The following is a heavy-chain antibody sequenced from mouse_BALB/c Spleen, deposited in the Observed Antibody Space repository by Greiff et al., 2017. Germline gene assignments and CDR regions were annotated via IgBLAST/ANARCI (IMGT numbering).Heavy chain of an antibody. V-gene: IGHV5-6-5*01. CDR1: RFTFSSYA. CDR2: ISSGGST. J-gene: IGHJ1*01. D-gene: IGHD1-2*01. CDR3: ARVDSLLRLRDWYFDV. Sequence: EVKLMESGGGLVQPGGSLKLSCAASRFTFSSYAMSWVRQTPEKRLEWVASISSGGSTYYPDSVKGRFTISRDNARNILYLQMSSLRSEDTAMYYCARVDSLLRLRDWYFDVWGAGTTVTVSS.